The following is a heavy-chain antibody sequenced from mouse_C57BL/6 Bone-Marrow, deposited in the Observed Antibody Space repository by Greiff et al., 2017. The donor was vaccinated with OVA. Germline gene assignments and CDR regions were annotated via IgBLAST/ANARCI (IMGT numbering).Heavy chain of an antibody. CDR2: IYPGDGDT. V-gene: IGHV1-82*01. CDR3: ARALRRGDY. J-gene: IGHJ2*01. CDR1: GYAFSSSW. Sequence: QVQLQQSGPELVKPGASVKISCKASGYAFSSSWMNWVKQRPGKGLEWIGRIYPGDGDTNSNGKFKGKATLTADKSSSTAYMQLSSLTSEDSAVYFCARALRRGDYWGQGTTLTVSS. D-gene: IGHD3-2*02.